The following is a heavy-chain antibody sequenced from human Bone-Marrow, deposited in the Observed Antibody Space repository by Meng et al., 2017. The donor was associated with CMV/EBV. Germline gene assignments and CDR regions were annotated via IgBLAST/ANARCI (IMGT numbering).Heavy chain of an antibody. J-gene: IGHJ4*02. D-gene: IGHD6-13*01. CDR3: ARDPNSWYNYVDY. V-gene: IGHV3-30*04. CDR2: ISHGGDTQ. CDR1: GFTFSRHA. Sequence: GESLKISCAASGFTFSRHAIHWVRQAPGKGLEWVAVISHGGDTQFTDSVKGRFTISRDNSRNTVFLQMNSLRPEDTAVYYCARDPNSWYNYVDYWGQGTLVTVSS.